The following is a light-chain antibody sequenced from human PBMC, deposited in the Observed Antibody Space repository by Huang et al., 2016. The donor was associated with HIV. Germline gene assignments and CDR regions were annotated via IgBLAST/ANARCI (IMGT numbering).Light chain of an antibody. Sequence: DIQMTQSPSSLSASVGDRVTIICRASQGISKSLAWYQHKPGNAPKLLLYATSKLESGVPSRFSGSGSGTHYTRTISTLQPEDLATYYCQQYQSVPWTFGQGTKVAI. CDR3: QQYQSVPWT. CDR2: ATS. CDR1: QGISKS. V-gene: IGKV1-NL1*01. J-gene: IGKJ1*01.